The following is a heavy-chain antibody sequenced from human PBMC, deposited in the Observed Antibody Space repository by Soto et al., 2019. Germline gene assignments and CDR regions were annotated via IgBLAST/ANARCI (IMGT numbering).Heavy chain of an antibody. J-gene: IGHJ6*02. Sequence: QTGGYPRLSCAASGFTFSSYGMHWVRQAPGKGLEWVAVIWYDGSNKYYADSVKGRFTIRRDNSQNTLYLQMNRLRDEDTAVYYCARDGRFLEWPEAGDFWGQGTTGIVSS. CDR1: GFTFSSYG. CDR3: ARDGRFLEWPEAGDF. D-gene: IGHD3-3*01. V-gene: IGHV3-33*01. CDR2: IWYDGSNK.